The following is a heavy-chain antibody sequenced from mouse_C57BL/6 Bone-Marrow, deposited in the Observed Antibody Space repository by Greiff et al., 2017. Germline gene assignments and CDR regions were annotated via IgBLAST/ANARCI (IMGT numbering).Heavy chain of an antibody. CDR2: IDPENGDT. V-gene: IGHV14-4*01. CDR3: TKLYYAMDY. J-gene: IGHJ4*01. Sequence: EVKLQESGAELVRPGASVKLSCTASGFNIKDDYMHWVKQRPEQGLEWIGWIDPENGDTEYASKFQGKATITADTSSNTAYLQLSSLTSEDTAVYYCTKLYYAMDYWGQGTSVTVSS. CDR1: GFNIKDDY.